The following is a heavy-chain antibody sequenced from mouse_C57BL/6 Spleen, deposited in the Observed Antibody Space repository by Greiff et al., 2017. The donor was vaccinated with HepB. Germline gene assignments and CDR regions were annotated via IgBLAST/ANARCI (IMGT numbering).Heavy chain of an antibody. CDR3: ARKGYYYGSSHWYFDV. D-gene: IGHD1-1*01. CDR2: IYPGSGNT. CDR1: GYTFTDYY. J-gene: IGHJ1*03. V-gene: IGHV1-76*01. Sequence: QVQLQQSGAELVRPGASVKLSCKASGYTFTDYYINWVKQRPGQGLEWIARIYPGSGNTYYNEKFKGKATLTAEKSSSTAYMQLSSLTSEDSAVYFCARKGYYYGSSHWYFDVWGTGTTVTVSS.